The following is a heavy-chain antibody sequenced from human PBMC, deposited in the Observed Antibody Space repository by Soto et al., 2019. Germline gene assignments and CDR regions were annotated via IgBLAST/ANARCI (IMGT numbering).Heavy chain of an antibody. Sequence: QVQLVQSGAEVKKPGSSVKVSCKASGGTFSSYAISWVRQAPGQGLEWMRGIIPIFGTANYAQKFQGRVTITADESRSTAYMELSSLRSEDTAVYYCARSTYYDSSGYYYSHFDYWGQGTLVTVSS. CDR1: GGTFSSYA. D-gene: IGHD3-22*01. CDR2: IIPIFGTA. V-gene: IGHV1-69*01. CDR3: ARSTYYDSSGYYYSHFDY. J-gene: IGHJ4*02.